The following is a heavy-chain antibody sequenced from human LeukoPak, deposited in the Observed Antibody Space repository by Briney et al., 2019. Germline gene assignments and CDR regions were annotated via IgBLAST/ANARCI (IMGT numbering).Heavy chain of an antibody. CDR1: GGTFSSYA. Sequence: ASVKVSCKASGGTFSSYAISWVRQAPGQGLEWMGGIIPIFGTANYAQKFQGRVTITADKSTSTAYMELSSLRSEDTAVYYCARVLRYCSGGNCYSGGLGYMDVWGKGTTVTISS. J-gene: IGHJ6*03. CDR3: ARVLRYCSGGNCYSGGLGYMDV. D-gene: IGHD2-15*01. V-gene: IGHV1-69*06. CDR2: IIPIFGTA.